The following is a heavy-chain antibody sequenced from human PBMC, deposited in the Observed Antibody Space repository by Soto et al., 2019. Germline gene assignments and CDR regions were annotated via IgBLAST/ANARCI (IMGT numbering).Heavy chain of an antibody. CDR1: GFTFSSYW. J-gene: IGHJ6*03. CDR2: IKQGGSEK. D-gene: IGHD2-15*01. CDR3: ARHCSGGSCYSGSNYYYYYMDV. Sequence: EVQLVESGGGLVQPGGSLRLSCAASGFTFSSYWMSWVRQAPGKGLEWVANIKQGGSEKYYVDSVKGRFTISRDNANNSLYLQMNSLRAEDTAVYYCARHCSGGSCYSGSNYYYYYMDVWGKGTTVTVSS. V-gene: IGHV3-7*01.